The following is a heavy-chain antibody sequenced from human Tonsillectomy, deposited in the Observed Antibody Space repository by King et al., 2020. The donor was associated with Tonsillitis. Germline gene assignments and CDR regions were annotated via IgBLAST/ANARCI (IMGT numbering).Heavy chain of an antibody. CDR1: GFTLSSYA. D-gene: IGHD5-18*01. CDR3: AKVRATAMVIGY. Sequence: VQLVESGGGLVQPGGSLRLSCAASGFTLSSYAMSWVRQAPGKGLEWVSAISGSGGSTYYADSVKGRFTISRDNSKNTLYLQMNSLRAGYTAVYYCAKVRATAMVIGYWGQETLVTVSS. V-gene: IGHV3-23*04. CDR2: ISGSGGST. J-gene: IGHJ4*02.